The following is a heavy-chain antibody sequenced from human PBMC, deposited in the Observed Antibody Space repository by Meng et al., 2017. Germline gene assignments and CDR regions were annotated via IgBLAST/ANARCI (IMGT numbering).Heavy chain of an antibody. V-gene: IGHV4-61*02. CDR3: ARERRKITMVRGVIPDGIDY. J-gene: IGHJ4*02. CDR2: IYTSGST. CDR1: GGYIGSGSYY. Sequence: QVTREEAWPGLVNSSKALSLPCAVSGGYIGSGSYYWSWIRQPAGKGLEWIGRIYTSGSTNYNPSLKSRVTISVDTSKNQFSLKLSSVTAADTAVYYCARERRKITMVRGVIPDGIDYWGQGTLVTVSS. D-gene: IGHD3-10*01.